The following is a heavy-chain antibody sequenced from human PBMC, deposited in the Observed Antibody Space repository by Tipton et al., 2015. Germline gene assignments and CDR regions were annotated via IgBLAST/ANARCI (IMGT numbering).Heavy chain of an antibody. CDR3: ARDWFGRFLDY. D-gene: IGHD3-16*01. J-gene: IGHJ4*02. Sequence: TLSLTCAVSAYSISSDYYWGWIRQPPGKGLEWIGSISHSGNTYYNPSLKSRVTMSRDTSKNQFSLKLTSVTAADTAVYYCARDWFGRFLDYWGQGTLVTASS. CDR2: ISHSGNT. CDR1: AYSISSDYY. V-gene: IGHV4-38-2*02.